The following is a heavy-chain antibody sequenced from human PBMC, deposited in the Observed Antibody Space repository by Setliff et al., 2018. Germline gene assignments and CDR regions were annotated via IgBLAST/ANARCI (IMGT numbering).Heavy chain of an antibody. J-gene: IGHJ4*02. D-gene: IGHD5-18*01. CDR1: GDSIFDNY. Sequence: SETLSLTCSVSGDSIFDNYWSWIRQPPGKGLEWIGYIQTSGTTNYNPSLKSRVTISVDTSKNQFSLRLKSVTAADTAVHYCARRTDTAMVFDYWGQGTLVTVSS. V-gene: IGHV4-4*08. CDR3: ARRTDTAMVFDY. CDR2: IQTSGTT.